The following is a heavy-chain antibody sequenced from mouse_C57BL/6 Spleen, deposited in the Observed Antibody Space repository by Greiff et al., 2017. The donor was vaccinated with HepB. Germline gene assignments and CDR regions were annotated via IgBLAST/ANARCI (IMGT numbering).Heavy chain of an antibody. Sequence: QVQLKQSGAELARPGASVKLSCKASGYTFTSYGISWVKQRTGQGLEWIGEIYPRSGNTYYNEKFKGKATLTADKSSSTAYMELRSLTSEDSAVYFCARDYDGYYAMDYWGQGTSVTVSS. CDR1: GYTFTSYG. D-gene: IGHD2-3*01. CDR2: IYPRSGNT. J-gene: IGHJ4*01. CDR3: ARDYDGYYAMDY. V-gene: IGHV1-81*01.